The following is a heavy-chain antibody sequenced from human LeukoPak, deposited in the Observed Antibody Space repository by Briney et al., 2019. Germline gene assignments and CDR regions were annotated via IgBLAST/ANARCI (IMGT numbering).Heavy chain of an antibody. D-gene: IGHD3-9*01. CDR3: ARADILTGYYGTFDY. CDR1: GYTFTSYA. J-gene: IGHJ4*02. V-gene: IGHV1-3*01. CDR2: INAGNGNT. Sequence: ASVKVSCKASGYTFTSYAMHWVRQAPGQRLEWMGWINAGNGNTKYSQKFQGRVTITRDTSASTAYMELSSLRSEDTAVYYCARADILTGYYGTFDYWGQGTLVTVSS.